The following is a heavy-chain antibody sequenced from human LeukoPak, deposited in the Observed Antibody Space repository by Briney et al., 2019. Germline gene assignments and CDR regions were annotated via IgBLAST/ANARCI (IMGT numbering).Heavy chain of an antibody. D-gene: IGHD3-9*01. CDR2: MNPNSGNT. CDR1: GYTFTSYD. V-gene: IGHV1-8*03. Sequence: ASVKVSCKASGYTFTSYDINWVRQAPGQGLEWMGWMNPNSGNTVYAQKFQGRVTITRNTSISTAYMELSSLRSEDTAVYYCARGAYYYDILTGYYYWGQGTLVTVPS. J-gene: IGHJ4*02. CDR3: ARGAYYYDILTGYYY.